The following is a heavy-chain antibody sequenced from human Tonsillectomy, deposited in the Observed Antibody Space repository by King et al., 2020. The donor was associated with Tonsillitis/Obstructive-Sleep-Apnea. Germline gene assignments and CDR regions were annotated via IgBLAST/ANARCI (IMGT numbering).Heavy chain of an antibody. Sequence: QLVQSGGGLVKPGGSLRLSCAASGFTFSDYYMNWIRQAPGKGLEWVSYISSSSSYTNYADSVKGRFTISRDNAKNSLYLLMNSLRAEDTAVYYCARYCSSTRCRHYNYYGMDVWGQGTTVTVSS. J-gene: IGHJ6*02. D-gene: IGHD2-2*01. CDR3: ARYCSSTRCRHYNYYGMDV. CDR2: ISSSSSYT. CDR1: GFTFSDYY. V-gene: IGHV3-11*06.